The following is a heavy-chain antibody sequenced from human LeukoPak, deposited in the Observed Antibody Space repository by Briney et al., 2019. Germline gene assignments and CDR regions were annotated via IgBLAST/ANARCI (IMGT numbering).Heavy chain of an antibody. Sequence: PGGSLRLSCATSGFSFSSFWMSWVRQAPGEGLEWVANIKKDGSEKYCVDSVKGRFTISRDNARNSLYLQMDSLRAEDTAVYYCARGVLPGTIHWSLDYWGQGTLVTVSS. CDR3: ARGVLPGTIHWSLDY. V-gene: IGHV3-7*01. CDR2: IKKDGSEK. CDR1: GFSFSSFW. J-gene: IGHJ4*02. D-gene: IGHD2-2*02.